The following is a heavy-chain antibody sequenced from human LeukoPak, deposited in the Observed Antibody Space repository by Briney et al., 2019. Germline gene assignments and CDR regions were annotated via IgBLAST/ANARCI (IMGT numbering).Heavy chain of an antibody. V-gene: IGHV1-46*01. CDR2: INPSGGST. Sequence: ASVKVSCKASGYTFTSYYMHWVRQAPGQGLEWMGIINPSGGSTSYAQKFQGRVTMTRDTSTSTVYMELSSLRSEDTAVYYCARKGAGGDYVLGYYYYMDVWGKGTTVTVSS. CDR1: GYTFTSYY. J-gene: IGHJ6*03. CDR3: ARKGAGGDYVLGYYYYMDV. D-gene: IGHD4-17*01.